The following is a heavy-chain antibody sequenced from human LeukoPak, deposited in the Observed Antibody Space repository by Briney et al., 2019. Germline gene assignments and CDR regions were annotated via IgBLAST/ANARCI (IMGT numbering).Heavy chain of an antibody. D-gene: IGHD3-9*01. CDR3: ARDLVRDYDILTGTYYYYGMDV. CDR1: GYTFTSYG. V-gene: IGHV1-18*01. J-gene: IGHJ6*02. Sequence: ASVKISCKASGYTFTSYGISWVRQAPGQGLEWMGWISAYNGNTNYAQKLQGRVTMTTDTSTSTAYMELRSLRSDDTAVYYCARDLVRDYDILTGTYYYYGMDVWGQGTTVTVSS. CDR2: ISAYNGNT.